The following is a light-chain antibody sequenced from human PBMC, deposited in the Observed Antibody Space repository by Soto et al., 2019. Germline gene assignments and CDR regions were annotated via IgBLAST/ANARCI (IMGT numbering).Light chain of an antibody. CDR1: QNITNNY. J-gene: IGKJ1*01. V-gene: IGKV3-20*01. CDR3: QQHGNSPRT. CDR2: GAS. Sequence: EIALTPSPGTLSLSPGERATLPCRASQNITNNYVAWYQHKPGQAPRLLIYGASSRATGIPVRFSGSGSGTDFTLTISRLEPEDVAVYYCQQHGNSPRTFGQGTKVEIK.